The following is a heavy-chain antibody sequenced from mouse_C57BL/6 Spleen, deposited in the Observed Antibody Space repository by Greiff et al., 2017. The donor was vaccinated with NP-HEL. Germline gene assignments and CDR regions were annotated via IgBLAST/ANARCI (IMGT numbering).Heavy chain of an antibody. CDR3: ARIEDYAMDY. CDR2: IWSGGST. J-gene: IGHJ4*01. Sequence: VKLVESGPGLVQPSQSLSITCTVSGFSLTSYGVHWVRQSPGKGLEWLGVIWSGGSTDYNAAFISRLSISKYNSKSQVFFKMNSQQADDTAIYYCARIEDYAMDYWGQGTSVTVSS. V-gene: IGHV2-2*01. CDR1: GFSLTSYG.